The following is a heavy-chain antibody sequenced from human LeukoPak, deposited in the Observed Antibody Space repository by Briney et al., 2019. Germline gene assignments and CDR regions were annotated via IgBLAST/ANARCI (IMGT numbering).Heavy chain of an antibody. J-gene: IGHJ6*02. CDR3: ATAPILRGEGGEHYKYGMDV. D-gene: IGHD2-2*02. CDR2: IYHNGTP. Sequence: PSETLSLTCAVSVGSISSGNWWSCVRQSRGKGLEWIGEIYHNGTPNYNPSLKRRVTISADTFKNHFSLKLTSVTAADTAVYYCATAPILRGEGGEHYKYGMDVWGQGTTVIVSS. V-gene: IGHV4-4*02. CDR1: VGSISSGNW.